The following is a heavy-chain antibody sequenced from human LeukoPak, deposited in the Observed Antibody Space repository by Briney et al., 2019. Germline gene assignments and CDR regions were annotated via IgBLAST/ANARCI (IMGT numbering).Heavy chain of an antibody. D-gene: IGHD5-24*01. CDR3: ARLRDGYNH. CDR1: GGSISSGSYY. Sequence: PSQTLSLTCTVSGGSISSGSYYWSWIRQPAGKGLEWIGRIYTSGSTNYNPSLTSRVTISVDTSKNQFSLKLSSVTAADTAVYYCARLRDGYNHWGQGTLVTVSS. CDR2: IYTSGST. J-gene: IGHJ4*02. V-gene: IGHV4-61*02.